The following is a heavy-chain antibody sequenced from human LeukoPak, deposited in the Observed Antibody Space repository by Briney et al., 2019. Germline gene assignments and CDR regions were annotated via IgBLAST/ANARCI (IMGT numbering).Heavy chain of an antibody. Sequence: PGGSLRLSCAASGFSFSTYWMHWVRQAPGKGLVWVSRINSDGSNTTYADSVKGRFTISRDSAKNTLYLQMNSLRAEDTAVYYCARGFNWFDPWGQGTLVTVSS. CDR3: ARGFNWFDP. CDR2: INSDGSNT. J-gene: IGHJ5*02. CDR1: GFSFSTYW. V-gene: IGHV3-74*01.